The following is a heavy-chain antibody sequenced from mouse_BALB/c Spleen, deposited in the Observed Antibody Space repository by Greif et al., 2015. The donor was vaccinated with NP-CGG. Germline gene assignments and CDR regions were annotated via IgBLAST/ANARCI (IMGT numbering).Heavy chain of an antibody. D-gene: IGHD1-1*01. V-gene: IGHV5-17*02. CDR2: ISSGSSTI. J-gene: IGHJ4*01. CDR1: GFTFSSFG. CDR3: ARSGDYGSSYGYYAMDY. Sequence: EVKLMESGGGLVQPGGSRKLSCAASGFTFSSFGMHWVRQAPEKGLEWVAYISSGSSTIYYADTVKGRFTISRDNPKNTLFLQMTSLRSEDTAMYYCARSGDYGSSYGYYAMDYWGQGTPVTVSS.